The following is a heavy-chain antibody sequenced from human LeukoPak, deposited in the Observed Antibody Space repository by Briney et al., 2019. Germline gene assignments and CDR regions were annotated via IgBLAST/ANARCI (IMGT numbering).Heavy chain of an antibody. CDR1: GFTFSSYA. Sequence: GGSLRLSCAASGFTFSSYAMSWVRQAPGKGLEWVSSMSGSGGSTYYADSVKGRFTISRDNSKNTLYLQMNSLRAEDTAVYYCAKESSWAYYFDSWGQGTLVTVSS. CDR2: MSGSGGST. CDR3: AKESSWAYYFDS. J-gene: IGHJ4*02. D-gene: IGHD6-13*01. V-gene: IGHV3-23*01.